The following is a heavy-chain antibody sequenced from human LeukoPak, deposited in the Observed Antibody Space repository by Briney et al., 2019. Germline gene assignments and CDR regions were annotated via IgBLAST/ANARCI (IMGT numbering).Heavy chain of an antibody. J-gene: IGHJ3*02. D-gene: IGHD3-22*01. CDR3: ARTYYYDSSGYYFPGAFDI. CDR1: GYSISSSNW. CDR2: IYHSGST. V-gene: IGHV4-28*01. Sequence: PSETLSLTCAVSGYSISSSNWWGWIRQPPGKGLEWIGYIYHSGSTYYNPSLKSRVTMSVDTSKNQFSLKLSSVTAVDTAVYYCARTYYYDSSGYYFPGAFDIWGQGTMVTVSS.